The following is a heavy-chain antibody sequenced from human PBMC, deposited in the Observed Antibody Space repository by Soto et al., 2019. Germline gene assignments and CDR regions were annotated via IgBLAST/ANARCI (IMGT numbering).Heavy chain of an antibody. J-gene: IGHJ5*02. D-gene: IGHD5-12*01. CDR1: GGSLSSGGYS. CDR3: ARRDGYSYYAGWFDP. CDR2: IYHSGST. Sequence: SETLSLTCAVSGGSLSSGGYSWSWIRQPPGKGLEWIGYIYHSGSTYYNPSLKSRVTISVDTSKNQFSLKLSSVTAADTAVYYCARRDGYSYYAGWFDPWGQGTLVTVSS. V-gene: IGHV4-30-2*03.